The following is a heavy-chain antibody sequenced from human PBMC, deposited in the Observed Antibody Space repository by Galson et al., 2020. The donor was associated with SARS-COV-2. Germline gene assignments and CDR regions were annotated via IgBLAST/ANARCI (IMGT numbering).Heavy chain of an antibody. Sequence: SETLSLTCAVYGGSFSGYYWSWIRQFPEKGLEWIGKINHSGSADYNPSLNNRVTILLDTSKSQFSLKLTSVSVADTAVYYCLREWDYWGQGTLVTVSS. CDR1: GGSFSGYY. D-gene: IGHD1-26*01. V-gene: IGHV4-34*01. CDR3: LREWDY. CDR2: INHSGSA. J-gene: IGHJ4*02.